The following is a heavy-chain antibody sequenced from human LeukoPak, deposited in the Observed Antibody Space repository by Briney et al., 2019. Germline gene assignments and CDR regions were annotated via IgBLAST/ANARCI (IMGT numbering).Heavy chain of an antibody. CDR2: ISSSSSYI. D-gene: IGHD2-15*01. CDR3: AKTLRKERNIVVVVAASGMDV. CDR1: GFTFSSYS. V-gene: IGHV3-21*04. J-gene: IGHJ6*02. Sequence: GGSLRLSCAASGFTFSSYSMNWVRQAPGKGLAWVSSISSSSSYIYYADSVKGRFTISRDDSKNTLYLQMNSLRAEDTAVYYCAKTLRKERNIVVVVAASGMDVWGQGTTVTVSS.